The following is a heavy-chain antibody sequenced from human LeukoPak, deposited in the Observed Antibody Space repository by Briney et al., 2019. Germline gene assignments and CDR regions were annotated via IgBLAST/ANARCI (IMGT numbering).Heavy chain of an antibody. Sequence: SGGSLRLSCAASGFTFGSYAMSWVRQAPGKGLEWVSVISASGGSTYYADSVKGRFAISRDNPTNTLYLQMDSLRVEDTAVYYCAKFSPSNLDYWGQGTLVTVSS. D-gene: IGHD2-2*01. J-gene: IGHJ4*02. V-gene: IGHV3-23*01. CDR3: AKFSPSNLDY. CDR1: GFTFGSYA. CDR2: ISASGGST.